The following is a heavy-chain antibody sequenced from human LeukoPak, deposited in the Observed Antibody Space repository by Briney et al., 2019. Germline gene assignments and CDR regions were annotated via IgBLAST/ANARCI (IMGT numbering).Heavy chain of an antibody. CDR3: ATGATFIDY. D-gene: IGHD1-26*01. CDR2: IYSGGST. J-gene: IGHJ4*02. Sequence: GGSLRLSCAAFGFTVSSNYMSWVRQAPGKGLEWVSVIYSGGSTYYADSVKGRFTISRDNSKNTLYLQMNSLRAEDTAVYYCATGATFIDYWGQGTLVTVSS. CDR1: GFTVSSNY. V-gene: IGHV3-53*01.